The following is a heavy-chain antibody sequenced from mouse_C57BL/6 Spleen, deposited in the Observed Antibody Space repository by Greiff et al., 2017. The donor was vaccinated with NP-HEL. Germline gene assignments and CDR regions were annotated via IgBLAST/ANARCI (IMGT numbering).Heavy chain of an antibody. CDR3: ARRSGSSSYYFDY. V-gene: IGHV1-52*01. CDR1: GYTFTSYW. Sequence: VQLQQPGAELVRPGSSVKLSCKASGYTFTSYWMHWVKQRPIQGLEWIGNIDPSDSETHYNQKFKDKATLTVDKSSSTAYMQLSGLTSEDSAVYYCARRSGSSSYYFDYWGQGTTLTVSS. D-gene: IGHD1-1*01. CDR2: IDPSDSET. J-gene: IGHJ2*01.